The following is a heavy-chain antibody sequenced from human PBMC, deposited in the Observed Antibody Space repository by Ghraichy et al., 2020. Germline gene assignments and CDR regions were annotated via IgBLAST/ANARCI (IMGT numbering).Heavy chain of an antibody. V-gene: IGHV4-61*02. D-gene: IGHD4-17*01. Sequence: SETLSLTCTVSGGSISSGSYYWSWIRQPAGKGLEWIGRIYTSGSTNYNPSLKSRVTISVDTSKNQFSLKLSSVTAADTAVYYCARLRVDTVTHYYYYGMDVWGQGTTVTVSS. CDR2: IYTSGST. J-gene: IGHJ6*02. CDR1: GGSISSGSYY. CDR3: ARLRVDTVTHYYYYGMDV.